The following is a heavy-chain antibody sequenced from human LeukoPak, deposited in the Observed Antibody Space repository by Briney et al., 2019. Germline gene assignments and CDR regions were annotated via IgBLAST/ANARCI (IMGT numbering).Heavy chain of an antibody. CDR2: ISSSGSTI. Sequence: GGSLRLSCAASGFTFSSHGINWVRQAPGKGLEWVSYISSSGSTIYYADSVKGRFTISRDNAKNSLYLQMNSLRAEDTAVYYCAREGGGHIVVVTAITDAFDIWGQGTMVTVSS. CDR1: GFTFSSHG. V-gene: IGHV3-48*03. D-gene: IGHD2-21*02. CDR3: AREGGGHIVVVTAITDAFDI. J-gene: IGHJ3*02.